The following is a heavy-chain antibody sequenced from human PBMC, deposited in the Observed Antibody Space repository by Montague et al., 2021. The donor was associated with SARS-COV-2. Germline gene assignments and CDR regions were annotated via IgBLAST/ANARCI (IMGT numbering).Heavy chain of an antibody. V-gene: IGHV2-70*11. Sequence: PALVKPTQTLTLTCTFSGFSLSTSGICMTWIRQPPGKALEWLARIDWDCDNYYNTSLKSRLTISKDTSKNLVVLTMTNMDPVDTATYYCARGPSDTYYYNGMDVWGRGTTVTVSS. CDR3: ARGPSDTYYYNGMDV. CDR1: GFSLSTSGIC. J-gene: IGHJ6*02. CDR2: IDWDCDN.